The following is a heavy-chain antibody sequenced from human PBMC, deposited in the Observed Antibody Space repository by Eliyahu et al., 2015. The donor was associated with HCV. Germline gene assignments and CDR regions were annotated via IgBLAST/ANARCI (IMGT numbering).Heavy chain of an antibody. V-gene: IGHV3-30*18. CDR3: AKGHWTVTKLSRFDP. CDR1: GFTFSSYG. J-gene: IGHJ5*02. Sequence: QVQLVESGGGVVQPGRSLRLSCAASGFTFSSYGIHWVRQAPGKGLEWVAVISYDGSNKYYADSVKGRFTISRDNSKNTLYLQMNSLRAEDTAVYYCAKGHWTVTKLSRFDPWGQGTLVTVSS. D-gene: IGHD4-17*01. CDR2: ISYDGSNK.